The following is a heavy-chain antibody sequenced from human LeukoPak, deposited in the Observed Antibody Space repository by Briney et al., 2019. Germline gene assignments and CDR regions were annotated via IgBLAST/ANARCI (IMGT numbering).Heavy chain of an antibody. V-gene: IGHV4-39*07. CDR3: ARDSSGWYDFDY. Sequence: SETLSLTCTVSGDSVSNDKYYWGWIRQPPGTGLEWIGSIYYSGSTYYNPSLKSRVTISVDTSKNQFSLKLSSVTAADTAVYYCARDSSGWYDFDYWGQGTLVTVSS. D-gene: IGHD6-19*01. J-gene: IGHJ4*02. CDR2: IYYSGST. CDR1: GDSVSNDKYY.